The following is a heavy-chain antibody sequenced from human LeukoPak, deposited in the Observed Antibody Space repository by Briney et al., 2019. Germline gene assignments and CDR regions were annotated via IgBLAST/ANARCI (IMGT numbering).Heavy chain of an antibody. CDR2: IKQDGSEK. CDR1: GFTFSSYW. D-gene: IGHD1-7*01. CDR3: AREPYNWNYGYYGMDV. Sequence: QPGGSLRLSCAASGFTFSSYWMSWVRQAPGKGLEWVANIKQDGSEKYYVDSVKGRFIISRDNAKNSLYLQMNSLRAEDTAVYYCAREPYNWNYGYYGMDVWGQGTTVTVSS. V-gene: IGHV3-7*01. J-gene: IGHJ6*02.